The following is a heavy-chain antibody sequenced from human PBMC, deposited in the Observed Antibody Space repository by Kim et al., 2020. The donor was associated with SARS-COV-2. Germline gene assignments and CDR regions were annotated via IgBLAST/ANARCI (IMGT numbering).Heavy chain of an antibody. CDR3: ARQLTSGWLDY. V-gene: IGHV5-51*01. CDR1: GYSFSTDW. CDR2: IYPGDSAT. Sequence: GESLKISCKGSGYSFSTDWIAWVRQMPGKGLEWMGIIYPGDSATRYSPSFQGLVTISADKSISTAYLQWNSLKASDTAMYYCARQLTSGWLDYWGQGTLVTVSS. D-gene: IGHD6-19*01. J-gene: IGHJ4*02.